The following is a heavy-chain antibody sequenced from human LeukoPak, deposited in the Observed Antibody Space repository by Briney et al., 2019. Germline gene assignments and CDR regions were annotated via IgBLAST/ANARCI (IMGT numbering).Heavy chain of an antibody. Sequence: PSETLSLTCAVYGGSFSGYYWSWIRQPPGKGLEWIGEINHSGSTNYNPSLKSRVTISVETSKNQFSLKLSSVTAADTAVYYCARSSDSSGYYQFDYWGQGTLVTVSS. J-gene: IGHJ4*02. CDR2: INHSGST. CDR1: GGSFSGYY. V-gene: IGHV4-34*01. CDR3: ARSSDSSGYYQFDY. D-gene: IGHD3-22*01.